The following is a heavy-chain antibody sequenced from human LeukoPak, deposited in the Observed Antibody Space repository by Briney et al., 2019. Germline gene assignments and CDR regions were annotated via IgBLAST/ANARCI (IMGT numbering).Heavy chain of an antibody. CDR1: GFTFNSYA. Sequence: GGSLRLSRAASGFTFNSYAMSWVRQAPGKGLEWVSSISDSGGDTHYADSVKGRFSISRDNSKNTLYVQMNSLGAEDTAVYYCAKGAAGTLVVHYFDSWGQGTLVTVSS. V-gene: IGHV3-23*01. CDR3: AKGAAGTLVVHYFDS. D-gene: IGHD2-21*01. J-gene: IGHJ4*02. CDR2: ISDSGGDT.